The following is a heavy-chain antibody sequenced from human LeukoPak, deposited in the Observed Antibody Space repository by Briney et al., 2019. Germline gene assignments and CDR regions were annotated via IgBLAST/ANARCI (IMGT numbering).Heavy chain of an antibody. CDR1: GFTFTNYY. CDR3: AKDVAHAAAGPFY. Sequence: GGSLRLSCSASGFTFTNYYLNWVRQAPGKGLEWVSSISGGYSYINYAASVKGRFTISRDNARNTLYLQMNSLRAEDTAVYYCAKDVAHAAAGPFYXGXXTLVTVSS. D-gene: IGHD6-13*01. V-gene: IGHV3-21*01. J-gene: IGHJ4*02. CDR2: ISGGYSYI.